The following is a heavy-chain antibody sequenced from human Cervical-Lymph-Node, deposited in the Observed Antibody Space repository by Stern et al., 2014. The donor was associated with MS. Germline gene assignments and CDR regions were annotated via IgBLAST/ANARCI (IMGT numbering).Heavy chain of an antibody. V-gene: IGHV4-59*01. Sequence: VQLVESGPGLVKPSETLSLTCTVSGGSISSYYWSWIRQPPGKGLEWLGDIYYSGSTNYNPSLKSRVTISVDTSKNQFSLKLSSVTAADTAVYYCARVGGQWLSLIDPWGQGTLVTVSS. D-gene: IGHD6-19*01. J-gene: IGHJ5*02. CDR2: IYYSGST. CDR1: GGSISSYY. CDR3: ARVGGQWLSLIDP.